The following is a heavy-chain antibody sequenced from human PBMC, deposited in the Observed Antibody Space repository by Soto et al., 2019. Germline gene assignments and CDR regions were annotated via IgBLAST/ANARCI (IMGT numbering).Heavy chain of an antibody. V-gene: IGHV4-4*02. CDR3: AREIVTAGGNNYFDP. CDR2: VYHTGDT. D-gene: IGHD2-21*02. CDR1: GGTVASSHW. J-gene: IGHJ5*02. Sequence: QVQLQESGPRLVKPSGSLSLTCGVSGGTVASSHWWSWVRQSPSRVLEWSGNVYHTGDTNFNPSLQGRVTFAVDKSNNPFSLRLTSLTAADTAVYFCAREIVTAGGNNYFDPWGPGTLVTVSS.